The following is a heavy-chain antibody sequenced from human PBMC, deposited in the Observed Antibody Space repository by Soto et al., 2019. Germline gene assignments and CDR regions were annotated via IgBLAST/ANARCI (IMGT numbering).Heavy chain of an antibody. D-gene: IGHD3-3*01. Sequence: SETLSLTCAVYGGSISSGGYYWSWIRQHPGKGLEWIGYIYYSGSTYYNPSLKSRVTISVDTSKNQFSLKLSSVTAADTAVYYCARSLFWSGYWYFDYWGQGTLVTVSS. J-gene: IGHJ4*02. CDR1: GGSISSGGYY. CDR3: ARSLFWSGYWYFDY. V-gene: IGHV4-31*11. CDR2: IYYSGST.